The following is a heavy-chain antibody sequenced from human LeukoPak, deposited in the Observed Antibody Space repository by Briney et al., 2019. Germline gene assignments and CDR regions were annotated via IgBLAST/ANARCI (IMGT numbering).Heavy chain of an antibody. Sequence: GGSLRLSCVGSTFTFSDYGMHWVRQAPGKGLEWVAFIRNDGGKTYYADSAKGRFTISRDNSRHTLYLQMNSLRAEDTAVYYCARTRSGSYSVFDYWGQGTLVTVSS. CDR2: IRNDGGKT. CDR1: TFTFSDYG. CDR3: ARTRSGSYSVFDY. D-gene: IGHD1-26*01. J-gene: IGHJ4*02. V-gene: IGHV3-30*02.